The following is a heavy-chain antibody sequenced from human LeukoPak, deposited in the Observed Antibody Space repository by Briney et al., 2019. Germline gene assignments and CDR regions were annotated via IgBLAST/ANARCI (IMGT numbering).Heavy chain of an antibody. CDR1: GFTFSGYG. CDR2: IKQDGSEK. J-gene: IGHJ4*02. V-gene: IGHV3-7*01. D-gene: IGHD6-25*01. Sequence: PGGSLRLSCAASGFTFSGYGMFWVRQAPGKGLEWVANIKQDGSEKYYVDSVKGRFTISRDNAKNSLYLQMNSLRAEDTAVYYCARDQRHSSADDYWGQGTLVTVSS. CDR3: ARDQRHSSADDY.